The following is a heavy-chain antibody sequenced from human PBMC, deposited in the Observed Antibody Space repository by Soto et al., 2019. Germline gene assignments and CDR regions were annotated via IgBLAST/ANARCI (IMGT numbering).Heavy chain of an antibody. D-gene: IGHD6-19*01. V-gene: IGHV3-23*01. CDR2: ISGSGGST. CDR3: AKGGWLDRDFDY. Sequence: PGGPLRLSCAASGFTFSSYAMSWVRQAPGKGLEWVSAISGSGGSTYYADSVKGRFTISRDNSKNTLYLQMNSLRAEDTAVYYCAKGGWLDRDFDYWGQGTLVTVSS. CDR1: GFTFSSYA. J-gene: IGHJ4*02.